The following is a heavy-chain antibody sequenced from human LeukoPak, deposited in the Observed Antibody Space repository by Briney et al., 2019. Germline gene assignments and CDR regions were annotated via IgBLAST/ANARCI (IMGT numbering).Heavy chain of an antibody. J-gene: IGHJ4*02. Sequence: KTSETLSLTCTVSGGSISSYYWSWIRQPPGKGLEWIGYIYYSGSTNYNPSLKSRVTISVDTSKNQFSLKLSSVTAADTAVYYCARVQAYGGKGYFDYWGQGTLVTVSS. CDR2: IYYSGST. V-gene: IGHV4-59*01. CDR1: GGSISSYY. CDR3: ARVQAYGGKGYFDY. D-gene: IGHD4-23*01.